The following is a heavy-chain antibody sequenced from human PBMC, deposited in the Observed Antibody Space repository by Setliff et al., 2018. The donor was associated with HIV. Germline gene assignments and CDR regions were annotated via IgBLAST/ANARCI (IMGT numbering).Heavy chain of an antibody. CDR3: ARDILSPTLNYMDV. CDR1: GDSFTNYA. J-gene: IGHJ6*03. Sequence: VASVKVSCKASGDSFTNYAVNWVRQAPGQGLEWIGGIVPIFQAPKYAQKFRGRVTISADGSASTVYMEMSSLRFEDTAVYYCARDILSPTLNYMDVWGKGTTVTVSS. D-gene: IGHD3-10*01. V-gene: IGHV1-69*13. CDR2: IVPIFQAP.